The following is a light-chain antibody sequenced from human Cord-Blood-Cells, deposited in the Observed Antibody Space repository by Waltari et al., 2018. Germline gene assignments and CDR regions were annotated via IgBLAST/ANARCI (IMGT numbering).Light chain of an antibody. Sequence: EIVLTQSPATLSLSPGERATLSCRASQSVSSYLAWYQQKPGQAPRLLIYDASNRATGLPARFSGSVSGTDFTLTISSLEPEDFAVYYCQQRSNWPPVTFGQGTRLETK. CDR3: QQRSNWPPVT. V-gene: IGKV3-11*01. CDR1: QSVSSY. J-gene: IGKJ5*01. CDR2: DAS.